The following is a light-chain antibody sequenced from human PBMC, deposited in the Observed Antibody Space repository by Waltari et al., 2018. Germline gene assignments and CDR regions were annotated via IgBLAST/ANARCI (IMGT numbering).Light chain of an antibody. CDR2: ATS. J-gene: IGKJ1*01. Sequence: EIVLTQSPGTLSLSPGERATLSCRASQSVGRSLAWSQQKPVRAPRLLIYATSNRATGIPDRFSASGSGTDFSLTISRLEPEDFALYYCQHYVRLPVTFGQGTKVEVK. CDR1: QSVGRS. V-gene: IGKV3-20*01. CDR3: QHYVRLPVT.